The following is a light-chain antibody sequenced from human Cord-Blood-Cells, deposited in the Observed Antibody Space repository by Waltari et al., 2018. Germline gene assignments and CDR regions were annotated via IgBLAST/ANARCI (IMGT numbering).Light chain of an antibody. CDR1: QSISSY. Sequence: IQMTQSPSSLSASVGDRVTITCRASQSISSYLNWYQQKPGKAPKLLIYAASSLQGGVPSRFSGSGSGTDFTLTISSLQPEDFATYYCQQSYSTPQTFGQGTKVEIK. CDR3: QQSYSTPQT. CDR2: AAS. V-gene: IGKV1-39*01. J-gene: IGKJ1*01.